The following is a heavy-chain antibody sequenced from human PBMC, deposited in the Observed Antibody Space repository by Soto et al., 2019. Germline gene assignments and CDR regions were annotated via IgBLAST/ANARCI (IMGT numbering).Heavy chain of an antibody. Sequence: EVQLLESGGTLVQPGESLRLSCEVSGFSFISFAMNWVRQAPGEGLEWVSSIRGTATSYADSVKGRFTISRDNSKNTVYLQMNTLRGEDTAVYYCAKCAVLITTSGGWCNWFDPWGQGTQVIVSS. CDR3: AKCAVLITTSGGWCNWFDP. CDR2: IRGTAT. V-gene: IGHV3-23*01. CDR1: GFSFISFA. D-gene: IGHD2-21*01. J-gene: IGHJ5*02.